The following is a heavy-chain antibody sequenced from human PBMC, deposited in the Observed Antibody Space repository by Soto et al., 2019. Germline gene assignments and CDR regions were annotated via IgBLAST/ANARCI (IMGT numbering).Heavy chain of an antibody. J-gene: IGHJ3*01. CDR3: ASWREREHAFDV. CDR2: LYDVFGS. D-gene: IGHD1-1*01. V-gene: IGHV3-53*01. CDR1: GLTVSGTKY. Sequence: DVQLVESGGGLIQPGESLRLSCVAFGLTVSGTKYVAWVRQAPGKGLEWVSALYDVFGSFYADSVKGRFTTSSDRSRSTVYLQMNDLRAEGTAVYYCASWREREHAFDVWGQGTAVSVSP.